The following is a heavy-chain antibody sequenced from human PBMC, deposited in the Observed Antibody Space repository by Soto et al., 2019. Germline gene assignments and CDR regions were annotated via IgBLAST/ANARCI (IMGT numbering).Heavy chain of an antibody. CDR3: AGNSPGVYALWVDV. Sequence: LRLSCAASGFTFSSYWMSWVRQAPGKGLEWVANIKQDGSEKYYVDSVKGRFTISRDNAKNSLYLQMNSLRAEDTAVYYCAGNSPGVYALWVDVWGQGTTVTVSS. D-gene: IGHD2-8*01. V-gene: IGHV3-7*03. J-gene: IGHJ6*02. CDR1: GFTFSSYW. CDR2: IKQDGSEK.